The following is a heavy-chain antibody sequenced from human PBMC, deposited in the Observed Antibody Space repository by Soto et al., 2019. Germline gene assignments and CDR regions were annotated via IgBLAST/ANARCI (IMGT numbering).Heavy chain of an antibody. CDR1: GFTFSDYY. CDR2: ISSSGSTI. D-gene: IGHD2-21*01. J-gene: IGHJ3*02. Sequence: GGSLRLSCAASGFTFSDYYMSWIRQAPGKGLEWVSYISSSGSTIYYADSVKGRFTISRDNAKNSLYLQMNSLRAEDTAVYYCARPDRRINCGGDCYPSGHAAFDIWGQGTMVTVSS. CDR3: ARPDRRINCGGDCYPSGHAAFDI. V-gene: IGHV3-11*01.